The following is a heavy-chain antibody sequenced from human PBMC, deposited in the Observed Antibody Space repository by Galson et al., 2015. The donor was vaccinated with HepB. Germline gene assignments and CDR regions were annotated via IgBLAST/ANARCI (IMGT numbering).Heavy chain of an antibody. V-gene: IGHV1-3*04. CDR1: GYSFTSYD. J-gene: IGHJ4*02. Sequence: SVKVSCKGSGYSFTSYDLHWVRQAPGQRLEWMGWINTGNGNTKYSQKFQGRVTITRDTSTSTAYMELRSLRSDDTAVYYCARERSWSSGYRDYWGQGTLVTVSS. D-gene: IGHD3-22*01. CDR2: INTGNGNT. CDR3: ARERSWSSGYRDY.